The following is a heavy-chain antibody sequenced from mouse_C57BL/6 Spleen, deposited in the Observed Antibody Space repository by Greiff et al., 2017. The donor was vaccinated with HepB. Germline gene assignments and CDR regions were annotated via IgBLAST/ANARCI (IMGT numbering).Heavy chain of an antibody. CDR1: GFTFSSYG. J-gene: IGHJ3*01. CDR3: ARHYSNPFAY. CDR2: ISSGGSYT. D-gene: IGHD2-5*01. Sequence: EVKLVESGGDLVKPGGSLKLSCAASGFTFSSYGMSWVRQTPDKRLEWVATISSGGSYTYYPDSVKGRFTISRDNAKNTLYLQMSSLKSEDTAMYYCARHYSNPFAYWGQGTLVTVSA. V-gene: IGHV5-6*01.